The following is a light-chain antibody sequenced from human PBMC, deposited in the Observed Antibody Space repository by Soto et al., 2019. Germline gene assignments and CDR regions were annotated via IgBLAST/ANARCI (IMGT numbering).Light chain of an antibody. CDR2: EVS. V-gene: IGLV2-14*01. CDR3: NSFTSSSTFV. CDR1: SGDVGGYNY. J-gene: IGLJ2*01. Sequence: QSALTQRASVSGSPGQSITISCTGTSGDVGGYNYVSWYQHHPGKAPKLIIYEVSDRPSGVSNRFSGSRSGNTVSLTISGLQADDEADYYCNSFTSSSTFVFGGGTKVTVL.